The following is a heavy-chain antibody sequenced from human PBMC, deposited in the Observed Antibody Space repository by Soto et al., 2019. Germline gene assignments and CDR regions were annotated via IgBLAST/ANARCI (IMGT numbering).Heavy chain of an antibody. CDR3: ATVNYYDSSGYLDY. J-gene: IGHJ4*02. Sequence: SETLSLTCAVSGGSISSGGYSWSWIRQPPGKGLEWIGYIYHSGSTYYNPSLKSRVTISVDRSKNQFSLKLSSVTAADTAVYYCATVNYYDSSGYLDYWGQGTRVTVSS. D-gene: IGHD3-22*01. CDR2: IYHSGST. CDR1: GGSISSGGYS. V-gene: IGHV4-30-2*01.